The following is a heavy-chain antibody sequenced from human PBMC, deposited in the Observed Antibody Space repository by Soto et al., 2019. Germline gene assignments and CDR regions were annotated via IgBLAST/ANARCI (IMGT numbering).Heavy chain of an antibody. CDR3: ARSVLFRGLNRAFDI. CDR2: ISGTTKYI. V-gene: IGHV3-21*01. CDR1: GFTFSSFN. Sequence: PVGSLRLSCSASGFTFSSFNMHWVRQAPGKGLEWVSSISGTTKYIYYGDSVKGRFTISRDNAENSMFLQMNSLRVEDTAVYYCARSVLFRGLNRAFDIWGQGTLVTV. J-gene: IGHJ3*02. D-gene: IGHD3-10*01.